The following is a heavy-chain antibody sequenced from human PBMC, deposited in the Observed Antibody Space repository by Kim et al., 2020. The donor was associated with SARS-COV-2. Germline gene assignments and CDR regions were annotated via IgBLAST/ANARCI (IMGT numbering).Heavy chain of an antibody. CDR1: GFTFSSYS. CDR3: ARDRVATWTIPYYYYGMDV. V-gene: IGHV3-21*01. Sequence: GGSLRLSCAASGFTFSSYSMNWVRQAPGKGLEWVSSISSGSSYIYYADSVKGRFTISRDNAKNSLYLQMNSLRAADTAVYYCARDRVATWTIPYYYYGMDVWGQGTTVTVSS. CDR2: ISSGSSYI. D-gene: IGHD5-12*01. J-gene: IGHJ6*02.